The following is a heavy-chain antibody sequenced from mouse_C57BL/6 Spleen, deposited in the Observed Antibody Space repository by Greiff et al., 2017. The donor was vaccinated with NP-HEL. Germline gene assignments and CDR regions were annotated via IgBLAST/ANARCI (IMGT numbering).Heavy chain of an antibody. V-gene: IGHV5-4*01. CDR1: GFTFSSYA. J-gene: IGHJ3*01. CDR3: ARESAYDYDEGAWFAY. Sequence: EVQRVESGGGLVKPGGSLKLSCAASGFTFSSYAMSWVRQTPEKRLEWVATISDGGSYTYYPDNVKGRFTISRDNAKNNLYLQMSHLKSEDTAMYYCARESAYDYDEGAWFAYWGQGTLVTVSA. D-gene: IGHD2-4*01. CDR2: ISDGGSYT.